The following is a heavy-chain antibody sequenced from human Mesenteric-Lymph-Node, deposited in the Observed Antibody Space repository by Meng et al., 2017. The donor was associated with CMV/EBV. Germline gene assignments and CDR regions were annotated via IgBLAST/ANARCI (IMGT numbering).Heavy chain of an antibody. J-gene: IGHJ5*02. CDR2: INPNSGVS. V-gene: IGHV1-2*06. CDR3: ARDNVNPEGFDP. D-gene: IGHD2/OR15-2a*01. CDR1: GFTFTSFG. Sequence: VQLVQSGPEVKGPGASVKVSCRTSGFTFTSFGFTWVRQAPGQGLEWMGRINPNSGVSNSAQNFQGRVTMTRDTSISTAYMELGRLTSDDTAVYYCARDNVNPEGFDPWGQGTLVTVSS.